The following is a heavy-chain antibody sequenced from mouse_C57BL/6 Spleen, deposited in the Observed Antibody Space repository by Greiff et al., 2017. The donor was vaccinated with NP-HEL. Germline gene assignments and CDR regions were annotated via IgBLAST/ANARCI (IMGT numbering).Heavy chain of an antibody. V-gene: IGHV1-54*01. CDR1: GYAFTNYL. CDR3: ARDGSSYHWYFDV. CDR2: INPGSGGT. J-gene: IGHJ1*03. D-gene: IGHD1-1*01. Sequence: VQLQQSGAELVRPGTSVKVSCKASGYAFTNYLIEWVKQRPGQGLEWIGVINPGSGGTNYNEKFKGKATLTADKSSSTAYMQLSSLTSEDSAVYFCARDGSSYHWYFDVWGTGTTVTVSS.